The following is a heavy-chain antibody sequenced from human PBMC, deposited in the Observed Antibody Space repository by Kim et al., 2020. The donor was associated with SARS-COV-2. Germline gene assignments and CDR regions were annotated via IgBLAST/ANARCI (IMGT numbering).Heavy chain of an antibody. J-gene: IGHJ3*02. CDR1: GGSISNYY. CDR2: IYYSGST. Sequence: SETLSHTCTVSGGSISNYYWSWIRQPPGKGLEWIGYIYYSGSTNYNPSLQSRVTMSVNTSKIQFSLKLSSVTAADTAVYYCARGILGFCSSSSCPGGAFDIWGQGTMVTVSS. CDR3: ARGILGFCSSSSCPGGAFDI. V-gene: IGHV4-59*01. D-gene: IGHD2-2*01.